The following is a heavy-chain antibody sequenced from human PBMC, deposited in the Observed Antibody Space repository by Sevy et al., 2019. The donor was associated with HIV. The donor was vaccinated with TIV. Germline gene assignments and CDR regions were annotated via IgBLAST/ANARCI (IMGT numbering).Heavy chain of an antibody. V-gene: IGHV3-48*01. CDR3: ARGLGALPGYYCAMDV. CDR1: GFIFSSYS. CDR2: ISDSSSPR. J-gene: IGHJ6*02. D-gene: IGHD6-6*01. Sequence: GGSLRLSCAASGFIFSSYSMNWVRQAPGKGLEWISYISDSSSPRYYADSVKGRFTISRDNAKNSLYLQMNSLTAEDTAVYYCARGLGALPGYYCAMDVWGQGTTVTVSS.